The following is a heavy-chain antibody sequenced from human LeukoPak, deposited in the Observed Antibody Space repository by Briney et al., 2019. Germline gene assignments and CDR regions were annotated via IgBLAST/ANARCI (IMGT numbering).Heavy chain of an antibody. CDR1: GFTFSSYA. V-gene: IGHV3-66*01. Sequence: GGSLRLSCAASGFTFSSYAMSWVRQAPGKGLEWVSIIYSDGTIYYADSVKGRFSISRDRSKSMWYLQMNDLRAEDSALYYCARRGSSGYWDDNWGQGTLVTVSS. D-gene: IGHD3-22*01. CDR3: ARRGSSGYWDDN. CDR2: IYSDGTI. J-gene: IGHJ4*02.